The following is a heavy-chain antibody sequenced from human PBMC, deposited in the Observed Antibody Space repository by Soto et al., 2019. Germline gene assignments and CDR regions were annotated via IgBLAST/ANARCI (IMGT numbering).Heavy chain of an antibody. D-gene: IGHD6-19*01. CDR2: INPNSGGT. V-gene: IGHV1-2*04. CDR1: GYTFTGYY. J-gene: IGHJ5*02. Sequence: ASVKVSCKASGYTFTGYYMHWVRQAPGQGLEWMGWINPNSGGTNYARKFQGWVTMTRDTSISTAYMELSRLRSDDTAVYYCARVQGAVAGPFDPWGQGTLVTVSS. CDR3: ARVQGAVAGPFDP.